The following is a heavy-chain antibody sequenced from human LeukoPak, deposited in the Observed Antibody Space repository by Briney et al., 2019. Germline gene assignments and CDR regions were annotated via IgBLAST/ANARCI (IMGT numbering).Heavy chain of an antibody. V-gene: IGHV3-30-3*01. Sequence: GGSLRLSCAASGFTFSSYAMHWVRQAPGKGLEWVAVISYDGSNKYYADSVKGRFTISRDNSKNTLYLQMNSLRAEDTAVYYCAKVPGGFGLYWGQGTLVTVSS. CDR1: GFTFSSYA. J-gene: IGHJ4*02. D-gene: IGHD3/OR15-3a*01. CDR3: AKVPGGFGLY. CDR2: ISYDGSNK.